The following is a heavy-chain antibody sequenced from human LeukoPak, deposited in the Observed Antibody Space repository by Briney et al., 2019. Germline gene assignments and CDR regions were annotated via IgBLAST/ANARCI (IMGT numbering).Heavy chain of an antibody. Sequence: GGSLRLSCAASGFTFSNYWMSWVRQTPGKGLEWVASIKEDGSDKYYVDPLKGRFTISRDNAKNSLYLQMNSLRAEDTAVYYCAKDRTRQAYWGQGTLVTVSS. D-gene: IGHD3-3*01. CDR2: IKEDGSDK. CDR3: AKDRTRQAY. J-gene: IGHJ4*02. V-gene: IGHV3-7*03. CDR1: GFTFSNYW.